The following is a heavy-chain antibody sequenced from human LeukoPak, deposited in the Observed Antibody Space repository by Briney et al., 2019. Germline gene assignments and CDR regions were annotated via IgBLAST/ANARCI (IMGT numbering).Heavy chain of an antibody. Sequence: ASVKVSCKAFGYTFTSNYMHWVRQAPGQGPEWMGVISPSGGSTTYAQKFQGRVTMTRDMSTSTDYTELSSLRSEDTAIYYCARDNSVGDNAWWFDPWGQGTLVTVSS. D-gene: IGHD1-26*01. CDR1: GYTFTSNY. V-gene: IGHV1-46*01. CDR2: ISPSGGST. J-gene: IGHJ5*02. CDR3: ARDNSVGDNAWWFDP.